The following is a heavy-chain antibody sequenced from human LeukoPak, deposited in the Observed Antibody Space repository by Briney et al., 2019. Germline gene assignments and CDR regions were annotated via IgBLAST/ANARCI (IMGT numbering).Heavy chain of an antibody. CDR2: IIPIFGTA. Sequence: SVKVSCKASGGTFSSYTISWVRQAPGQGLEWMGGIIPIFGTANYAQKFQGRVTITADESTSTAYMELSSLRSGDTAVYYCARGGSMIVDAAFDYWGQGTLVTVSS. D-gene: IGHD3-22*01. CDR3: ARGGSMIVDAAFDY. V-gene: IGHV1-69*01. CDR1: GGTFSSYT. J-gene: IGHJ4*02.